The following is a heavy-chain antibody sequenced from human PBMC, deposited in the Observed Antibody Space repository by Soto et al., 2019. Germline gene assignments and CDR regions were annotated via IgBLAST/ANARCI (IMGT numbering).Heavy chain of an antibody. Sequence: GGSLRLSCAVSGFICSSYDMSWVRQAPGKGLEWVSTILVGGSPHYEDSVKGRFTISRDTSKDTVYLQMNSLTAGDTAVYYCAKATATSGGAFEIYGQGAMVTVSS. CDR2: ILVGGSP. J-gene: IGHJ3*02. V-gene: IGHV3-23*01. CDR3: AKATATSGGAFEI. CDR1: GFICSSYD. D-gene: IGHD1-1*01.